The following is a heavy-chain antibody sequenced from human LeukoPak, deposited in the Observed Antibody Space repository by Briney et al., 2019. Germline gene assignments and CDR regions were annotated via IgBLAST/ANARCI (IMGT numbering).Heavy chain of an antibody. CDR2: ISSSSSYI. CDR3: ASCSYDNSGYYYA. D-gene: IGHD3-22*01. CDR1: GFTFSSYS. Sequence: GGSLRLSCAASGFTFSSYSMNWVRQAPGKGLEWVSSISSSSSYIYYADSVKGRFTISRDDAKNSLYLQMNRLRDEDTAVYYCASCSYDNSGYYYAWGQGTLVTVSS. J-gene: IGHJ5*02. V-gene: IGHV3-21*01.